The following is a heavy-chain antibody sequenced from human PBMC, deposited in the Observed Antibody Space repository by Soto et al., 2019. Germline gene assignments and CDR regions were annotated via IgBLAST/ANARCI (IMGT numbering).Heavy chain of an antibody. Sequence: SETLSLTCTVSGGSISSYYWSWIRQPPGKGLEWIGYIYYSGSTNYNPSLKSRVTISVDTSKNQFSLKLSSVTAADTAVYYCARDEGPMIIGYWGQGTLVTVSS. D-gene: IGHD3-22*01. V-gene: IGHV4-59*01. CDR2: IYYSGST. J-gene: IGHJ4*02. CDR3: ARDEGPMIIGY. CDR1: GGSISSYY.